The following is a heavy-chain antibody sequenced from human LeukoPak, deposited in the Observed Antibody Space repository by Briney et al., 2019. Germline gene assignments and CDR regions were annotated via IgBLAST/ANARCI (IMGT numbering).Heavy chain of an antibody. CDR2: IYPGDSES. CDR3: ARRYGSGSYSDY. CDR1: GYSFTTYW. J-gene: IGHJ4*02. Sequence: GESLKISCKGSGYSFTTYWIGWVRQMPGKGLEWMGIIYPGDSESRYSPSFQGHVTISADKSIGTAYLQWSSLKASDTAMYYCARRYGSGSYSDYWGQGTLVTVSS. V-gene: IGHV5-51*01. D-gene: IGHD3-10*01.